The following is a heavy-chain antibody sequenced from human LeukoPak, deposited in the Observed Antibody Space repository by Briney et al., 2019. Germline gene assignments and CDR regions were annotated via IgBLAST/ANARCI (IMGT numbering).Heavy chain of an antibody. CDR3: ARAPLHYYGDYYGMDV. Sequence: SETLSLTCTVSGGSISSYYWSWIRQPPGKGLEWIGYIYYSGSTNYNPSLKSRVTISVDTSKNQFSLKLSSVTAADTAVYYCARAPLHYYGDYYGMDVWGQGTTVTVSS. CDR1: GGSISSYY. J-gene: IGHJ6*02. CDR2: IYYSGST. V-gene: IGHV4-59*08. D-gene: IGHD3-10*01.